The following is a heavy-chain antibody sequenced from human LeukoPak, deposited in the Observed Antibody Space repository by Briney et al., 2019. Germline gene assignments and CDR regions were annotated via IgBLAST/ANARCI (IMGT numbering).Heavy chain of an antibody. J-gene: IGHJ3*02. CDR3: ARETRLHSGSYSNDAFDI. V-gene: IGHV4-59*01. CDR2: ISYSGST. D-gene: IGHD1-26*01. CDR1: GGSISSYC. Sequence: PSETLSLTCTVSGGSISSYCWSWIRQPPGKGLEWIGYISYSGSTDYNPSLKSRVTISLDTSKNQFSLRLSSVTAAETAVYYCARETRLHSGSYSNDAFDIWGQGTMVTVSS.